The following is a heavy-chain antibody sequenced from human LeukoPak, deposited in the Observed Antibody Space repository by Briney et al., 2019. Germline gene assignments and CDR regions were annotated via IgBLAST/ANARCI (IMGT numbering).Heavy chain of an antibody. CDR1: GYTFTSYD. V-gene: IGHV1-8*01. CDR3: ARDDFWSGFDYYGMDV. CDR2: MNPNSGNT. Sequence: ASVKVSCKASGYTFTSYDINWVRQATGQGLEWMGWMNPNSGNTGYAQKFQGRVTMTRNTSISTAYMELSSPRSEDTAVYYCARDDFWSGFDYYGMDVWGQGTTVTVSS. J-gene: IGHJ6*02. D-gene: IGHD3-3*01.